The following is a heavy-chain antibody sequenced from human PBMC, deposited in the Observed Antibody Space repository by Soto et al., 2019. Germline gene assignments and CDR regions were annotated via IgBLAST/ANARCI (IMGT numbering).Heavy chain of an antibody. V-gene: IGHV1-8*01. CDR1: GYTFTSYD. CDR2: MNPNSGNT. J-gene: IGHJ5*02. D-gene: IGHD3-16*01. Sequence: QVQLVQSGAEVKKPGASVKVSCKASGYTFTSYDINRGRLATGQGLEWMGWMNPNSGNTAYAQKFQGRVTMTRNTSISTAYMELSSLRSEDTAVYYCARLKQDYAVAWGQGTLVTVSS. CDR3: ARLKQDYAVA.